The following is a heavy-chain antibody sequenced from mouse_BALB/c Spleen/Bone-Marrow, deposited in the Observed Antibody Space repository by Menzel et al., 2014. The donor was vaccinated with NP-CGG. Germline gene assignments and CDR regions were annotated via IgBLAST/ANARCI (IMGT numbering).Heavy chain of an antibody. V-gene: IGHV5-6*03. J-gene: IGHJ4*01. CDR1: GFTFSTYG. Sequence: EVNLVESGGGLVKPGGSLKLSCAASGFTFSTYGMSWVRQTPDKRLEWVATISSGGGYTYYPDSVKGRFTISRDNANNTLYLQMSSLKSEDTAMYYCTRQRNWDHYAMDYWGQGTSVTVSS. D-gene: IGHD4-1*01. CDR2: ISSGGGYT. CDR3: TRQRNWDHYAMDY.